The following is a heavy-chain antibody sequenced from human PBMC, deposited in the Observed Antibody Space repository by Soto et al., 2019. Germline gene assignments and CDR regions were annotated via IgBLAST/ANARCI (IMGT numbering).Heavy chain of an antibody. CDR1: GFTFSSYA. V-gene: IGHV3-23*01. J-gene: IGHJ4*02. CDR3: ATPYGSGSYCFDY. D-gene: IGHD3-10*01. CDR2: ISGSGGST. Sequence: EVQLLESGGGLVQPGGSLRLSCAASGFTFSSYAMSWVRQAPGKGLEWVSAISGSGGSTYYADSVKGRFTISRDNSQNTLHLQMNSLRAEDTAVYYCATPYGSGSYCFDYWGQGTLVTVSS.